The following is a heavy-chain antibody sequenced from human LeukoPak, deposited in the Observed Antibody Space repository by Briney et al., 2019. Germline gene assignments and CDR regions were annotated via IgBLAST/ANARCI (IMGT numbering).Heavy chain of an antibody. J-gene: IGHJ6*04. V-gene: IGHV1-46*01. Sequence: ASVTVSCKASGYTFTSYYMQWVRQAPGQRLEWMGIINPSGGSTSYAQKFQGRVTMTRDTSTSTVYMELSSLRSEDTAVYYCARDRQEYQLLSDYYGMDVWGKGTTVTVSS. D-gene: IGHD2-2*01. CDR1: GYTFTSYY. CDR3: ARDRQEYQLLSDYYGMDV. CDR2: INPSGGST.